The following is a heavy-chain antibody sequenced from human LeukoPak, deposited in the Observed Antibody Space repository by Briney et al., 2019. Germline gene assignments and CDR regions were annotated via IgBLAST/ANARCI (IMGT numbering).Heavy chain of an antibody. V-gene: IGHV3-21*04. Sequence: PGGSLRLSCAASGFTFSSYSMNWVRQAPGKGLEWVSSISSSSSYIYYADSVKGRFTISRDNAKNSLYLQMNSLRAEDTAVYYCAKDAGYCSGGSCYLNWFDPWGQGTLVTVSS. D-gene: IGHD2-15*01. CDR1: GFTFSSYS. CDR2: ISSSSSYI. CDR3: AKDAGYCSGGSCYLNWFDP. J-gene: IGHJ5*02.